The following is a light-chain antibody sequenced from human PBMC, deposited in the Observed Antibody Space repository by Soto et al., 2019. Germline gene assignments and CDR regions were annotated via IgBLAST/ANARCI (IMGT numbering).Light chain of an antibody. CDR1: QSVSNN. Sequence: EIVMTQSPATLSVSPGERAALSCRASQSVSNNLAWYHQKPGQAPRLIYGASTRATAIPARFSGSGSGTEFTLTISSLQSEDFAIYYCQQYNNWPLTFGQGTRLEI. J-gene: IGKJ5*01. CDR2: GAS. CDR3: QQYNNWPLT. V-gene: IGKV3-15*01.